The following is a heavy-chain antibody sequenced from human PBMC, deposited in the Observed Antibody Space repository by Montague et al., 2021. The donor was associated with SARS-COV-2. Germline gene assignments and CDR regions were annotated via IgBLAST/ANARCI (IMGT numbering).Heavy chain of an antibody. D-gene: IGHD3-10*01. CDR2: IHHGGST. CDR1: GGSFSTYS. J-gene: IGHJ6*03. CDR3: ARLGDGVVPSPILGVGPYHSYYYMDV. Sequence: SETLSLTCAVHGGSFSTYSWNWIRQPPGEGLEWIGEIHHGGSTNYNPSLKSRVTISADTSKNQFSLKLTSVAAADTAVYYCARLGDGVVPSPILGVGPYHSYYYMDVWGKGTTVTVSS. V-gene: IGHV4-34*01.